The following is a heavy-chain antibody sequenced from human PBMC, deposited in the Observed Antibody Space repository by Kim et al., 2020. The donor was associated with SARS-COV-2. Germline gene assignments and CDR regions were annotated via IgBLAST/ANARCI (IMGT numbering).Heavy chain of an antibody. J-gene: IGHJ4*02. Sequence: GGSLRLSCAASGFTFSSYEMNWVRQAPGKGLEWVSYISSSGSTIYYADSVKGRFTISRDNAKNSLYLQMNSLRAEDTAVYYCARGYLSEYDFWSGYPYFDYWGQGTLVTVSS. D-gene: IGHD3-3*01. V-gene: IGHV3-48*03. CDR1: GFTFSSYE. CDR3: ARGYLSEYDFWSGYPYFDY. CDR2: ISSSGSTI.